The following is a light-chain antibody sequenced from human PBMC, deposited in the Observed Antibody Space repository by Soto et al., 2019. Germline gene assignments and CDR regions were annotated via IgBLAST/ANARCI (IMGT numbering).Light chain of an antibody. Sequence: DIQMTQSPSSLSASVGDRVTITCQASQGISNSLAWFQQKPGKVPKLLIYAASILQLGVPCRFSGSGSGRDFTLTISSLQPEDVATYYCQKYNSAPQTFGQRTKVEIK. CDR3: QKYNSAPQT. CDR1: QGISNS. J-gene: IGKJ1*01. CDR2: AAS. V-gene: IGKV1-27*01.